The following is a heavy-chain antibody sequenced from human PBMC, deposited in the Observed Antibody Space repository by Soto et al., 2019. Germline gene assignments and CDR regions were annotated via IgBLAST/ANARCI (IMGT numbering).Heavy chain of an antibody. Sequence: GGSLRLSCAASGFTFDDYGMSWVCQAPGKGLEWVSGINWNGGSTGYADSVKGRFTIPRDNAKNSLYLQMNSLRAEDTAVYYCAKDPSTIFYPGRESLNYFDYRGQGTPVTVSS. CDR1: GFTFDDYG. CDR3: AKDPSTIFYPGRESLNYFDY. J-gene: IGHJ4*02. V-gene: IGHV3-20*04. D-gene: IGHD3-9*01. CDR2: INWNGGST.